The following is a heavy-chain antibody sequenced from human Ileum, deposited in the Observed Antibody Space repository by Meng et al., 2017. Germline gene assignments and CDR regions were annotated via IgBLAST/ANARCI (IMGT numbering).Heavy chain of an antibody. D-gene: IGHD3-16*02. CDR2: IYPGDSDT. CDR1: GYSFTSYW. Sequence: GESLKISCNGSGYSFTSYWIGWVRQMPGKGLEWMGTIYPGDSDTRYSPSFQGQVTISADKSISTASLQWSSLKASDTAMYYCARIRTFGGVIAKDAFDIWGQGTMVTVSS. CDR3: ARIRTFGGVIAKDAFDI. V-gene: IGHV5-51*01. J-gene: IGHJ3*02.